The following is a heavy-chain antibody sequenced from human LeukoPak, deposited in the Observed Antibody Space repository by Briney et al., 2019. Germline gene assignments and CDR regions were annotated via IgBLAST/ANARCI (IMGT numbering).Heavy chain of an antibody. CDR1: GGSISGRY. V-gene: IGHV4-59*11. D-gene: IGHD3-22*01. CDR2: IYYRGNT. J-gene: IGHJ4*02. Sequence: SETLSLTCTVSGGSISGRYWSWIRQSPGKGLEWIGYIYYRGNTNYNPSLKSRVTISVDTSKNQFSLRLTSVTAADTALYYCARSYDTSGYYYYFDYWGQGTLVTVSS. CDR3: ARSYDTSGYYYYFDY.